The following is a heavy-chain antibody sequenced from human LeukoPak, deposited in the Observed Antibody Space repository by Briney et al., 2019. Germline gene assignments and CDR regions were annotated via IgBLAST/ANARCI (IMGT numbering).Heavy chain of an antibody. CDR1: TYSISSGYY. V-gene: IGHV4-38-2*02. D-gene: IGHD3-22*01. CDR3: ARSSTMILVEE. J-gene: IGHJ4*02. CDR2: IYQSGST. Sequence: PSETLSLTCTVSTYSISSGYYWGWIRQPPGKGLEWIGSIYQSGSTSYNPSLKSRVTISLDTSKNQFSLRLSSVTAADTAVYYCARSSTMILVEEWGQGTLVTVSS.